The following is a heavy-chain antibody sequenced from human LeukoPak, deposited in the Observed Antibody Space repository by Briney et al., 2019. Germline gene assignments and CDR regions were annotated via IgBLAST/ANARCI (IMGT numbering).Heavy chain of an antibody. CDR3: ARGILEYYYFDI. CDR2: ISNSGST. V-gene: IGHV4-59*11. D-gene: IGHD3-3*01. J-gene: IGHJ2*01. CDR1: GGSISSHY. Sequence: SETLSLTCTVSGGSISSHYWTWIRQSPVKGLEWIGDISNSGSTSYNPSLKSRVTISIDTSKNQFSLKLSSVTAADTAVYYCARGILEYYYFDIWGRGTLVTVSS.